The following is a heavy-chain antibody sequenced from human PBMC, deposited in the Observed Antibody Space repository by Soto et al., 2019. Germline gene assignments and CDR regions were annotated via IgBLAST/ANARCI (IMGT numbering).Heavy chain of an antibody. CDR1: GGTFSSYA. CDR3: ARDRLRLGELSTHYYYYGMDV. D-gene: IGHD3-16*02. Sequence: QVQLVQSGAEVKKPGSSVKVSCKASGGTFSSYAISWVRQAPGQGLEWMGGIIPIFGTANYAQKFQGRVTITADESTRTAYMELSSLRSEDTAVYYCARDRLRLGELSTHYYYYGMDVWGQGTTVTVSS. V-gene: IGHV1-69*01. J-gene: IGHJ6*02. CDR2: IIPIFGTA.